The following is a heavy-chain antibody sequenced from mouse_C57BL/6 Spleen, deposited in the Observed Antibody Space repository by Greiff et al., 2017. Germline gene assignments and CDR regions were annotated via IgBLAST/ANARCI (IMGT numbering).Heavy chain of an antibody. Sequence: VHVKQSGPELVKPGASVKMSCKASGYTFTDYNMHWVKQSHGKSLEWIGYINPNNGGTSYNQKFKGKATLTVNKSSSTAYMELRSRTSEDSAVYYSARYRVYDDDVGDYFDDWGQGTTLTVAS. D-gene: IGHD2-4*01. CDR2: INPNNGGT. J-gene: IGHJ2*01. V-gene: IGHV1-22*01. CDR3: ARYRVYDDDVGDYFDD. CDR1: GYTFTDYN.